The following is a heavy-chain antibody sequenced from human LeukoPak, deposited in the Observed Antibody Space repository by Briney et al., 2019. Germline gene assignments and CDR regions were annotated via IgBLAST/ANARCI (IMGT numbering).Heavy chain of an antibody. Sequence: ASVKVSCKASGYTFTGYYMHWVRQAPGQGLEWMGWINPNSGGTNYAQKFQGRVTMTRDTSIGTAYMELSRLRSDDTAVYYCATEGGKTGTTYVLDYWGQGTLVTVSS. CDR2: INPNSGGT. CDR3: ATEGGKTGTTYVLDY. CDR1: GYTFTGYY. D-gene: IGHD1-1*01. J-gene: IGHJ4*02. V-gene: IGHV1-2*02.